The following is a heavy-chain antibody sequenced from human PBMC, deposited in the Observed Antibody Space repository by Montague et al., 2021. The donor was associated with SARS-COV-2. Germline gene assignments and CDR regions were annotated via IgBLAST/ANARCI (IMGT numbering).Heavy chain of an antibody. CDR2: IYYSGST. J-gene: IGHJ4*02. CDR1: GGSISSYY. D-gene: IGHD6-13*01. V-gene: IGHV4-59*01. CDR3: AREGEGYSSSWWIDY. Sequence: SETPSLTCTVSGGSISSYYWSWIRQPPGKGLEWIGYIYYSGSTNXNPSLKSRVTISVDTSKNQFSLKLSSVTAADTAVYYCAREGEGYSSSWWIDYWGQGTPVTVSS.